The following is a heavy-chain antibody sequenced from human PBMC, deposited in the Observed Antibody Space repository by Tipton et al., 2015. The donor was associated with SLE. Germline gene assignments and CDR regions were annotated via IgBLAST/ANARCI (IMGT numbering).Heavy chain of an antibody. CDR1: GGSFSGYY. J-gene: IGHJ4*02. D-gene: IGHD5-18*01. CDR2: INHSGST. Sequence: TLSLTCAVYGGSFSGYYWSWIRQPPGKGLEWIGEINHSGSTNYNPSLKSRVTMSVDTSKNQFSLKLSSVTAADTAVYYCARAPGQLWPWDYWGQGTLVTVSS. CDR3: ARAPGQLWPWDY. V-gene: IGHV4-34*01.